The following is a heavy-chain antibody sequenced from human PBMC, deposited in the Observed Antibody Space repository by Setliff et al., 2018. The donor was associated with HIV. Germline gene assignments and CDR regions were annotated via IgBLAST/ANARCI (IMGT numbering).Heavy chain of an antibody. Sequence: SETLSLTCTVFGGSINSDSYYWTWIQQPAGKGLEWIGHIHTSGSTNYNPSLKSRVTISIDTSKNQFSLKLRSATATDTALYYCARVSSSYYFLGAFDSWGQGTLVTVSS. J-gene: IGHJ4*02. CDR3: ARVSSSYYFLGAFDS. CDR1: GGSINSDSYY. CDR2: IHTSGST. V-gene: IGHV4-61*09. D-gene: IGHD6-13*01.